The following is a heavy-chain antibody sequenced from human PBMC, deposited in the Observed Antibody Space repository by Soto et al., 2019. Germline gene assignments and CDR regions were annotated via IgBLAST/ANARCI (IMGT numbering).Heavy chain of an antibody. CDR1: GFSLNNYG. J-gene: IGHJ6*02. CDR2: ISNNGSNS. CDR3: ATGRCCSGGICPGYFFYYYGMNV. D-gene: IGHD2-15*01. Sequence: QVQLVESGGGVVQPGTSLRLSCAASGFSLNNYGMNWVRQAPGKGLEWVAVISNNGSNSYYADSVRGRFTISRDNSKNTLHLQLNSLRPADTAVYYCATGRCCSGGICPGYFFYYYGMNVWGQGTTVTVSS. V-gene: IGHV3-30*03.